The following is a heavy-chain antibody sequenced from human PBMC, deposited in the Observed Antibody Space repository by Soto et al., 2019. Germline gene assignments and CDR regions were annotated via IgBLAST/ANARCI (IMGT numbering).Heavy chain of an antibody. CDR3: ARHKQLVEFDC. D-gene: IGHD6-13*01. V-gene: IGHV4-39*01. J-gene: IGHJ4*02. Sequence: SETLSLTCTASGGSLSSSSYYWGWIRQPPGKGLEWIGSISYSGRTHYNPSLKSRVTITVDTSKNQFSLKLTSVTAADTAVYYCARHKQLVEFDCCGQGTLVTVSS. CDR1: GGSLSSSSYY. CDR2: ISYSGRT.